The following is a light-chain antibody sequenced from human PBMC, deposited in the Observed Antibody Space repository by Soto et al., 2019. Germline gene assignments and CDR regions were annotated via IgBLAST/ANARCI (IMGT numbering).Light chain of an antibody. CDR3: QQRSNGPPYT. J-gene: IGKJ2*01. CDR2: DAS. CDR1: QSVSSY. Sequence: EIVLTQSPVTLSLSPGERATLSCRASQSVSSYLAWYQQKPGQAPRLLIYDASNRATGIPARFSGSGSGTDFTLTISSLEPEDFAVYYCQQRSNGPPYTFGQGTKLEIK. V-gene: IGKV3-11*01.